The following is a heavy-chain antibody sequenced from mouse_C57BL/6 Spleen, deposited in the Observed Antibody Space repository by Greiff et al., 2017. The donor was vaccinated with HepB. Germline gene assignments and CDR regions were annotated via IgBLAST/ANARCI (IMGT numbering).Heavy chain of an antibody. J-gene: IGHJ2*01. D-gene: IGHD4-1*01. V-gene: IGHV5-17*01. CDR2: ISSGSSTI. CDR3: ARGDHWDFDY. CDR1: GFTFSDYG. Sequence: EVKVEESGGGLVKPGGSLKLSCAASGFTFSDYGMHWVRQAPEKGLEWVAYISSGSSTIYYADTVKGRFTISSDNAKNTLFLQMTSLRSEDTAMYYCARGDHWDFDYWGQGTTLTVSS.